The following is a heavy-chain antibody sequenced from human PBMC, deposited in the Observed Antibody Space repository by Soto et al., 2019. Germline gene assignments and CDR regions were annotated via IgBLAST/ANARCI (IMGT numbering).Heavy chain of an antibody. CDR1: GFTFSSYG. D-gene: IGHD2-2*01. CDR3: AKWSSFGDL. V-gene: IGHV3-23*01. Sequence: GSLRLSCAASGFTFSSYGITWVRQAPGKGLEWVSGVTGSTGTTHYADSVKGRFTISRDNSKNTVYLQMNSLRAEDTAVYYCAKWSSFGDLWGQGTLVTVSS. J-gene: IGHJ4*02. CDR2: VTGSTGTT.